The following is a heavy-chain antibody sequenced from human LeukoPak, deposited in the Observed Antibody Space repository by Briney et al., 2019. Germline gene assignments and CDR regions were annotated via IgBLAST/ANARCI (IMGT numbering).Heavy chain of an antibody. J-gene: IGHJ4*02. Sequence: ASVKVSCKASGYTFTGYYMHWVRQAPGQGLEWMGWINPHTGGTRYAQKFQGRVTMTRDTAIDTAYMELSRLRSDDTAVYYCARDSRARGDYWGQGTLVIVSS. D-gene: IGHD6-6*01. CDR3: ARDSRARGDY. CDR2: INPHTGGT. V-gene: IGHV1-2*02. CDR1: GYTFTGYY.